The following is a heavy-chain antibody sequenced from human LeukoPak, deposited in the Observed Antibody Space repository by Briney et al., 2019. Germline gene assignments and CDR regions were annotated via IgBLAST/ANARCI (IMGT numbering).Heavy chain of an antibody. CDR3: ARGRKRWSSGSREYYFDY. CDR2: MNPSSGNT. D-gene: IGHD3-10*01. Sequence: ASVKVSCKASGYTLTSYDINWVRQATGQGLEWMGWMNPSSGNTGYAQKFQGRVTMTRNTSISTAYMELSSLRSEDTAVYYCARGRKRWSSGSREYYFDYWGQGTLVTVSS. CDR1: GYTLTSYD. J-gene: IGHJ4*02. V-gene: IGHV1-8*01.